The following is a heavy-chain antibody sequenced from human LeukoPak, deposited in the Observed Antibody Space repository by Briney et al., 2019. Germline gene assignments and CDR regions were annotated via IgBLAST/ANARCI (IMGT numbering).Heavy chain of an antibody. CDR3: ANGHSSAWSTWDC. D-gene: IGHD6-19*01. V-gene: IGHV3-23*01. CDR2: IVGSGGST. CDR1: GFTFSSYV. Sequence: PGGSLRLSCAASGFTFSSYVMSWVRQGPGMGLEWVSSIVGSGGSTYYADSVKGRFTISRDISKNTLSLQMNSLRADDTAVYYCANGHSSAWSTWDCWGPGILVTVSS. J-gene: IGHJ4*02.